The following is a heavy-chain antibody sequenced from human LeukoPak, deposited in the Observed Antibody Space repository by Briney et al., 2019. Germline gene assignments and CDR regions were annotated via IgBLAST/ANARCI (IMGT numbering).Heavy chain of an antibody. CDR3: ASGARGVKAFLGIDY. CDR2: ISSSGSTI. Sequence: PGGSLRLSCAASGFTFSSYEMNWVRQAPGKGLEWVSYISSSGSTIYYADSVKGRFTISRDNAKNSLYLQMNSLRAEDTAVYYCASGARGVKAFLGIDYWGQGTLVTVSS. CDR1: GFTFSSYE. V-gene: IGHV3-48*03. D-gene: IGHD2/OR15-2a*01. J-gene: IGHJ4*02.